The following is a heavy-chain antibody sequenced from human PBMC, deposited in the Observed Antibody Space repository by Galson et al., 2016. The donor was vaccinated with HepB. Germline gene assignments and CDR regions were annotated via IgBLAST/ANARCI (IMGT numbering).Heavy chain of an antibody. D-gene: IGHD1-26*01. J-gene: IGHJ6*02. CDR1: GFTFSSYG. V-gene: IGHV3-33*03. CDR2: IWYDGSNK. CDR3: AKGGELRGVYYYHGMDV. Sequence: SLRLSCAASGFTFSSYGMHWVRQAPGKGLEWVAVIWYDGSNKYYADSVKGRFTISRDNSKNTLYMQMNSLRAEDTAVYYCAKGGELRGVYYYHGMDVWGQGTTVTVSS.